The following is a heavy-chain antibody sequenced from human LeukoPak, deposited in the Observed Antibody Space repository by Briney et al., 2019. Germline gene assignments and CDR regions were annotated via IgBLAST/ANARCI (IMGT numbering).Heavy chain of an antibody. CDR1: GFTFNGYS. CDR2: ITGSSGTI. Sequence: PGGSLRLSCAASGFTFNGYSMNWVRQAPGKGLEWVSYITGSSGTIYYADSVKGRFTISRDNAKNSLYLQMNSLRAEDTAVYYCARGEGTSVAARYFYYYMDVWGKGTTVTVSS. J-gene: IGHJ6*03. CDR3: ARGEGTSVAARYFYYYMDV. V-gene: IGHV3-48*04. D-gene: IGHD6-19*01.